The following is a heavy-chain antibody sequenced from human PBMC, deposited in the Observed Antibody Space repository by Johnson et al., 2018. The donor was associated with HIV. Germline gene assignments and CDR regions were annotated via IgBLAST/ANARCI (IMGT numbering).Heavy chain of an antibody. D-gene: IGHD3-16*01. Sequence: VQLVESGGGLVQPGGSLRLSCAASGFTFSDYYMSWIRQAPGKGLEWVSAISGSGGSTYYADSVKGRFTISRDNSKNTLYLQMNSLRAEDTAVYYCAKGLGSSDAFDIWGQGTMVTVSS. CDR3: AKGLGSSDAFDI. CDR1: GFTFSDYY. J-gene: IGHJ3*02. V-gene: IGHV3-23*04. CDR2: ISGSGGST.